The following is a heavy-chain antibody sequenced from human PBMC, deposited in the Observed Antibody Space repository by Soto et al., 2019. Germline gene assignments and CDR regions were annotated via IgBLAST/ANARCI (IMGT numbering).Heavy chain of an antibody. Sequence: GESLKISCAASGFTFSSYAMSWVRQAPGKGLEWVSAISGSGGSTYYADSVKGRFTISRDNSKNTLYLQMNSLRAEDTAVYYCAKDYASPSTAAAGLPNYCGQGTLLTVSS. V-gene: IGHV3-23*01. J-gene: IGHJ4*02. CDR3: AKDYASPSTAAAGLPNY. D-gene: IGHD6-13*01. CDR1: GFTFSSYA. CDR2: ISGSGGST.